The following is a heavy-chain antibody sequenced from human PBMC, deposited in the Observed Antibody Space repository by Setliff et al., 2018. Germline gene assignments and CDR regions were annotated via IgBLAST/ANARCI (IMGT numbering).Heavy chain of an antibody. CDR2: ISTSSGTR. CDR3: ARLALTGYDSSGYYYALEYYYYMDV. J-gene: IGHJ6*03. V-gene: IGHV3-48*01. CDR1: GFSFSNYG. D-gene: IGHD3-22*01. Sequence: PGGSLRLSCVVSGFSFSNYGMTWVRQAPGKGLEWISYISTSSGTRYYADSVKGRFTISRDNANQSLYLQMNSLRAEDTAAYYCARLALTGYDSSGYYYALEYYYYMDVWGKGTTVTVSS.